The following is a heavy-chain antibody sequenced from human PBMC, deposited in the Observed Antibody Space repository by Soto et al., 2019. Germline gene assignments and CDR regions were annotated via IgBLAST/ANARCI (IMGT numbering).Heavy chain of an antibody. V-gene: IGHV4-59*01. J-gene: IGHJ6*02. CDR2: IYYSGST. Sequence: ASETLSLTCTVSADSISTYYWTWIRQPPAKGLEWIGFIYYSGSTKHNPSLKSRVSMSVNTSKNHFYLLLSSESGEDTALYYCGSDTVGRATRYHYYYGIDVWGQATTVTVTS. CDR3: GSDTVGRATRYHYYYGIDV. D-gene: IGHD1-26*01. CDR1: ADSISTYY.